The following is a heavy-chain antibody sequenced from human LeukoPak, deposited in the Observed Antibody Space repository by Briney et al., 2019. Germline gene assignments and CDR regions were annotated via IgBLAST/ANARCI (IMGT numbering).Heavy chain of an antibody. D-gene: IGHD5-24*01. V-gene: IGHV1-18*01. Sequence: ASVKVSCKASGYTFTSYGINWVRQAPGQGLEWMGWISAYTDNTNYAQKLQGRVTMTTDTSTSTAYMELRSLRSDDTAVYYCASGRDGYNPDYWGQGTLVTVSS. CDR2: ISAYTDNT. CDR1: GYTFTSYG. CDR3: ASGRDGYNPDY. J-gene: IGHJ4*02.